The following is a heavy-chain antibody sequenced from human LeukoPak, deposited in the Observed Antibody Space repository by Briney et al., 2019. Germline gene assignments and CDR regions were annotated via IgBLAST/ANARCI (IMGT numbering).Heavy chain of an antibody. CDR2: IYPGDSDT. CDR1: GYSFTSYW. CDR3: ARSQSSGSYWDY. V-gene: IGHV5-51*01. J-gene: IGHJ4*02. D-gene: IGHD1-26*01. Sequence: GESLKISCQASGYSFTSYWIGWVRQMPGKGLEWMGIIYPGDSDTRYSPSFQGQVTISADNSISTAYLQWSSLRASDTAMYYCARSQSSGSYWDYWGQGTLVTVSS.